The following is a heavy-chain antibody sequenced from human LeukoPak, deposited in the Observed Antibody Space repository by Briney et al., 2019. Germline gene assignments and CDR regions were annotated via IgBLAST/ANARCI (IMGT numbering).Heavy chain of an antibody. CDR1: GFTFSSYW. CDR3: AKDLDDSSAYYYCFHY. D-gene: IGHD3-22*01. J-gene: IGHJ4*02. CDR2: ISGSGGGT. V-gene: IGHV3-23*01. Sequence: PGGSLRLSCAASGFTFSSYWMHWVRQAPGKGLEWVSTISGSGGGTYYADSVKGRFTISRDNSKNTLSLQMNSLRAEDTAVYYCAKDLDDSSAYYYCFHYWGQGTLVTVSS.